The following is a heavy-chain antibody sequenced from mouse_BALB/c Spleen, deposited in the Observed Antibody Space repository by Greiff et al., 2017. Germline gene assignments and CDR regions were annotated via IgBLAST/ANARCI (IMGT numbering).Heavy chain of an antibody. V-gene: IGHV1-87*01. J-gene: IGHJ3*01. Sequence: QVQLQQSGAELAGPGASVTLSCKASGYTFTSYWMQWVKQRPGQGLEWIGAIYPGDGDTRYTQKFKGKATLTADKSSSTAYMQLSSLASEDSAVYYCTVYDYDEAWFAYWGQGTLVTVSA. CDR3: TVYDYDEAWFAY. CDR2: IYPGDGDT. D-gene: IGHD2-4*01. CDR1: GYTFTSYW.